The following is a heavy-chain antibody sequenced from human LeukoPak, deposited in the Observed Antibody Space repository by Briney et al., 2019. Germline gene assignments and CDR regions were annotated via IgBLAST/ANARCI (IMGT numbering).Heavy chain of an antibody. J-gene: IGHJ4*02. V-gene: IGHV3-15*01. CDR2: IKSKTDGGTT. Sequence: PGGSLRLSCAASGFTFSNAWMSWVRQAPGKGLEWVGRIKSKTDGGTTDYAAPVKGRFTIPRDDSKNTLYLQMNSLKAEDTAVYYCTTPGSYYPYFDYWGQGTLVTVSS. CDR3: TTPGSYYPYFDY. CDR1: GFTFSNAW. D-gene: IGHD1-26*01.